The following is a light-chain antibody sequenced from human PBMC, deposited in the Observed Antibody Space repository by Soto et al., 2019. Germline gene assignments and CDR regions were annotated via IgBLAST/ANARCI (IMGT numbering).Light chain of an antibody. CDR2: DAS. CDR3: QQYGSSPYT. V-gene: IGKV3-20*01. J-gene: IGKJ2*01. Sequence: EIVLTQSPGTLSLSPGERATLSCRASQSISKNYLAWYRQKPGQAPRLLIYDASSRATGIPDRFSGSGSGTDFTLTIGRLEPEDFAVYYCQQYGSSPYTFGQGTKLEIK. CDR1: QSISKNY.